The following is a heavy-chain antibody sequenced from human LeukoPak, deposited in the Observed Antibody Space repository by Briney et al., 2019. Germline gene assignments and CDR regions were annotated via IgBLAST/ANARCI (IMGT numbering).Heavy chain of an antibody. D-gene: IGHD3-10*01. Sequence: SVKVSCKASGGTFSSYAISWVRQAPGQGLEWMGGIIPIFGTANYAQKFQGRVTITADKSTSTAYMELSSLRSEDTAVYYCATFFRYYGSGSPIVSTPWGQGTLVTVSS. CDR1: GGTFSSYA. CDR3: ATFFRYYGSGSPIVSTP. CDR2: IIPIFGTA. V-gene: IGHV1-69*06. J-gene: IGHJ5*02.